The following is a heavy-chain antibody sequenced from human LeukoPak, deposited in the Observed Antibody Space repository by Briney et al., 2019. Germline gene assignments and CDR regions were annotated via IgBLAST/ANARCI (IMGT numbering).Heavy chain of an antibody. Sequence: GGSLRLSCAASGFTVSSNYMSWVRQAPGKGLEWVSVIYSGGSTYYADSVKGRFTISRDNSKNTLYLQMNSLRAEDTAVYYCARDHGIAVAGSPQFDYWGQGTLVTVPS. J-gene: IGHJ4*02. V-gene: IGHV3-66*01. CDR2: IYSGGST. CDR3: ARDHGIAVAGSPQFDY. CDR1: GFTVSSNY. D-gene: IGHD6-19*01.